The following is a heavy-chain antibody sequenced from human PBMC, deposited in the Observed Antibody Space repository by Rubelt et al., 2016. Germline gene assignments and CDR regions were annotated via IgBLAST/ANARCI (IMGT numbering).Heavy chain of an antibody. D-gene: IGHD6-13*01. CDR3: ARGRRGSSSWLGRDYYGMDV. CDR2: INHSGRT. CDR1: GGSFSGYY. J-gene: IGHJ6*02. V-gene: IGHV4-34*01. Sequence: QVQLQQWGAGLLKPSETLSLTCAVYGGSFSGYYWSWIRQPPGKGLAWIGDINHSGRTNYNPSLKSRVTISGDTSKNQFSLKRSSVTAADTAVYYCARGRRGSSSWLGRDYYGMDVWGQGTTVTVSS.